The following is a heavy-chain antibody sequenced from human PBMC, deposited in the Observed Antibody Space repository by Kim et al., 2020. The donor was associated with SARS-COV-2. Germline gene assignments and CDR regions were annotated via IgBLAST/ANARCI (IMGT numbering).Heavy chain of an antibody. D-gene: IGHD1-26*01. CDR2: YR. CDR3: ARDDRVGAFDY. Sequence: YRHYADSVKGRFTISRDNAKNSLCLQMSSLRAEDTAVYYCARDDRVGAFDYWGQGAPVTVSS. V-gene: IGHV3-11*06. J-gene: IGHJ4*02.